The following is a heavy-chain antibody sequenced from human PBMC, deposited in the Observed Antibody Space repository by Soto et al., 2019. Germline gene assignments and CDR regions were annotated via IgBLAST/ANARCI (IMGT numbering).Heavy chain of an antibody. CDR1: GCTLTDFY. CDR2: IRPDGSET. J-gene: IGHJ4*02. V-gene: IGHV3-7*03. CDR3: AGWGGHDYKY. Sequence: EVQLVQSGGGLVQPGGSLRLYCVGSGCTLTDFYRNWVRQAPGKGLEWVANIRPDGSETNYVESVKGRFTTSRDNDKNSLFMQMNIHRADDTAVYYFAGWGGHDYKYGGQGILVNVSA. D-gene: IGHD4-4*01.